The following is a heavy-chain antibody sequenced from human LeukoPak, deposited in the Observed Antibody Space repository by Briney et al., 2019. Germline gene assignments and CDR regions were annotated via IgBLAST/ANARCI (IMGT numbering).Heavy chain of an antibody. D-gene: IGHD6-19*01. J-gene: IGHJ4*02. CDR2: IWYDGSNK. CDR3: ARDFWQWLVLAPFDY. V-gene: IGHV3-33*01. CDR1: GFTFSSYG. Sequence: GGSLRLSCAASGFTFSSYGMHWVRQAPGKGLEWVAVIWYDGSNKYYADSVKGRFTISRDNSKNTLYLQMNSLRAEDTAVYYCARDFWQWLVLAPFDYWGQGTLVTVSS.